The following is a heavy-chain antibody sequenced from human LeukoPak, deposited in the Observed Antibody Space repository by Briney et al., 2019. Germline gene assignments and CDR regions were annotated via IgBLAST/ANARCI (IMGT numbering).Heavy chain of an antibody. Sequence: SETLSLTCTVSGGSISSYYWSWIRQPAGKGLEWIGYIYYSGSTNYNPSLKSRVTISVDTSKNQFSLKLSSVTAADTAVYYCARSQGYYYDSSGYGTEYWGQGTLVTVSS. V-gene: IGHV4-59*01. CDR3: ARSQGYYYDSSGYGTEY. CDR1: GGSISSYY. CDR2: IYYSGST. D-gene: IGHD3-22*01. J-gene: IGHJ4*02.